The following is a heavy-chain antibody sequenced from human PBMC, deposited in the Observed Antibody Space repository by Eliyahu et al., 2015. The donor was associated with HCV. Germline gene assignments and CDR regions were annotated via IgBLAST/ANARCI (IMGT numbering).Heavy chain of an antibody. D-gene: IGHD2-15*01. CDR1: DGSFTGXY. J-gene: IGHJ2*01. V-gene: IGHV4-34*01. Sequence: QVQPQQWGAGLLKPSETLSLTCGVYDGSFTGXYWSWIRQPPGKGLEWIGEINHKGNINYNPSLKSRVTISVDTSQNQLSLKVNSVTAADTAVYYCARVGKGLFRYCGGGTCYDWYFDLWGRGTLVTVSS. CDR3: ARVGKGLFRYCGGGTCYDWYFDL. CDR2: INHKGNI.